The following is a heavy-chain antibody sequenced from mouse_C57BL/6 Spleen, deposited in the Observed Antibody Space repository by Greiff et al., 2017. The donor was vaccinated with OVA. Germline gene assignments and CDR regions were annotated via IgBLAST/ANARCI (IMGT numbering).Heavy chain of an antibody. CDR1: GFTFSNYW. V-gene: IGHV6-3*01. CDR2: IRLKSDNYAT. Sequence: EVMLVESGGGLVQPGGSMKLSCVASGFTFSNYWMNWVRQSPEKGLEWVAQIRLKSDNYATHYAESVKGRFTISRDDSKSSVYLQMNNLRAEDTGIYYCTPSWYFDVWGTGTTVTVSS. CDR3: TPSWYFDV. J-gene: IGHJ1*03.